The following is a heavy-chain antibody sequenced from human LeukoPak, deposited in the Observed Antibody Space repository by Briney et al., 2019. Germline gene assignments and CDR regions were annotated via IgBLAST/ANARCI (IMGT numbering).Heavy chain of an antibody. CDR1: GYTFTSYD. V-gene: IGHV1-8*01. CDR2: MNPNCGNT. CDR3: ARALRGVYYDSSGYSY. D-gene: IGHD3-22*01. Sequence: ASVKISCKASGYTFTSYDINWVRQATGQGLEWMGWMNPNCGNTGYAHKIQGRVTMTRNTSISTAYMELSSLRSEDTAVYYCARALRGVYYDSSGYSYWGQGTLVTVSS. J-gene: IGHJ4*02.